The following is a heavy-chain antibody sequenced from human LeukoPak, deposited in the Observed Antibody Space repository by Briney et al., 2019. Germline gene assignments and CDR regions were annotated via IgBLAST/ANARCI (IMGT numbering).Heavy chain of an antibody. D-gene: IGHD2-15*01. Sequence: PSETLSLTCTVSGGSISSSSYYWGWIRQPPGKGLEWIGSIYYSGSTYYNPSLKSRVTISVDTSKNQFSLKLSSVTAADTAVYYCASVVVVAATLGYWGQGTLVTVSS. J-gene: IGHJ4*02. CDR2: IYYSGST. CDR3: ASVVVVAATLGY. V-gene: IGHV4-39*01. CDR1: GGSISSSSYY.